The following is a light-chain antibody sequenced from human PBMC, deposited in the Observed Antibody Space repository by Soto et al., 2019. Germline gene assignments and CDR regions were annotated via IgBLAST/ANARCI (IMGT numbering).Light chain of an antibody. Sequence: ETVVTQSPGTMSLSTEERVTLSCRASQSVSYLAWYQQKPCQSPRLLIYGASSMATCIPDRFSGSGSGTDFTLTISRLELEDFGADYCQQYDSSHPSGTFGQRTTV. CDR2: GAS. CDR1: QSVSY. J-gene: IGKJ1*01. V-gene: IGKV3-20*01. CDR3: QQYDSSHPSGT.